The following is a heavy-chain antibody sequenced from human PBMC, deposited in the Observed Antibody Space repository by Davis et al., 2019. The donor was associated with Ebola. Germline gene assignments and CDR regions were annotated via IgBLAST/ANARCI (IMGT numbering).Heavy chain of an antibody. J-gene: IGHJ4*02. V-gene: IGHV1-2*06. D-gene: IGHD6-19*01. CDR2: INPNSGGT. Sequence: ASMKVSCKASGYTFTSYGISWVRQAPGQGLEWMGRINPNSGGTNYAQKFQGRVTMTRDTSISTAYMELSRLRSDDTAVYYCASFLTYSSGTDYWGQGTLVTVSS. CDR1: GYTFTSYG. CDR3: ASFLTYSSGTDY.